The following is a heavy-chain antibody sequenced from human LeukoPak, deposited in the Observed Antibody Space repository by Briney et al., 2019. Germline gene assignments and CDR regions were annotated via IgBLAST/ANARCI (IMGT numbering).Heavy chain of an antibody. V-gene: IGHV1-24*01. CDR2: FDPEDGET. CDR1: GYTLTELS. Sequence: ASVKVSCKVSGYTLTELSMHWVRQAPGKGLEWMGGFDPEDGETIYAQKFQGRVTITEDTSTDPAYMELSRLNPEDTAVYYCATDRYDFWSGYFWWGQGTLVTVSS. J-gene: IGHJ4*02. D-gene: IGHD3-3*01. CDR3: ATDRYDFWSGYFW.